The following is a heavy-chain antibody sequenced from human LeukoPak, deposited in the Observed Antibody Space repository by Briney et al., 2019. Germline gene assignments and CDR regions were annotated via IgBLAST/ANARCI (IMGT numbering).Heavy chain of an antibody. D-gene: IGHD3-3*01. J-gene: IGHJ6*03. CDR1: GFTFSIYS. CDR2: ISISSSYI. Sequence: GGSLRLSCAASGFTFSIYSMNWVRQAPGKGLEWVSSISISSSYIYYTDSVRGRFTISRDNDKNSLYLQMNSMRAEDTAVYYCAREVTIFGVDRSYYYYYMDVWGKGTTVTVSS. CDR3: AREVTIFGVDRSYYYYYMDV. V-gene: IGHV3-21*01.